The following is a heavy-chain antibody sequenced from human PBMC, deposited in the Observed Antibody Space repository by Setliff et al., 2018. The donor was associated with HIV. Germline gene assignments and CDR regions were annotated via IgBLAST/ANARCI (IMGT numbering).Heavy chain of an antibody. V-gene: IGHV1-46*01. D-gene: IGHD3-22*01. CDR1: GYSFTSYY. CDR2: INPSGGTT. CDR3: ARDWEARADYYDTSGQAQYFQH. Sequence: ASVKVSCKASGYSFTSYYVHWVRQAPGQGLEWMGIINPSGGTTSYAQKFQGRVTMTRDTSTSTVYMELSSLRSEDTAVYYCARDWEARADYYDTSGQAQYFQHWGHGTLVTVSS. J-gene: IGHJ1*01.